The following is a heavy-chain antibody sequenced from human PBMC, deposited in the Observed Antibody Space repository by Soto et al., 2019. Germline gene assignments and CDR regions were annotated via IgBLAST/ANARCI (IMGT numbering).Heavy chain of an antibody. D-gene: IGHD5-12*01. CDR3: ASLETLSGYDYYYYGMDV. J-gene: IGHJ6*02. CDR1: GYTFTSYG. V-gene: IGHV1-18*01. Sequence: ASVKVSCKASGYTFTSYGISWVRQAPGQGLEWMGWISAYNGNTNYAQKLQGRVTMTTDTSTSTAYMELRSLRSDDTAVYYCASLETLSGYDYYYYGMDVWGQGTTVTVSS. CDR2: ISAYNGNT.